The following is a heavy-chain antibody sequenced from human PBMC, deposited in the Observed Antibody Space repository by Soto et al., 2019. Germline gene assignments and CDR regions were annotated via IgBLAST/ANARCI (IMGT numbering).Heavy chain of an antibody. Sequence: QVQLVQSGAEVKKPGASVKVSCKASGYTFTSYDINWVRQATGQGLEWMGWMNPDSGNTGYAQKFQGRVTMTRNTSMSTAYMELSSLRSEDMGVYYCARSTNDYGDRHWGQGTLVTVSS. J-gene: IGHJ4*02. CDR2: MNPDSGNT. CDR1: GYTFTSYD. V-gene: IGHV1-8*01. D-gene: IGHD4-17*01. CDR3: ARSTNDYGDRH.